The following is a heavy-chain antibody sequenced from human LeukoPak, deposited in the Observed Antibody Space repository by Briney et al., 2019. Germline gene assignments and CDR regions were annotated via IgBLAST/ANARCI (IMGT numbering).Heavy chain of an antibody. D-gene: IGHD2-21*01. CDR3: ARAVDPYYFDY. CDR2: IYSGGST. CDR1: GFTVSSNY. J-gene: IGHJ4*02. V-gene: IGHV3-53*01. Sequence: GGSLRLSCAASGFTVSSNYMIWVRQAPGKRLEWGSVIYSGGSTYYADSVKGRFTTSRDNSKNTLYLHMNSLRAEDTAVYYWARAVDPYYFDYWGQGTLVTVSS.